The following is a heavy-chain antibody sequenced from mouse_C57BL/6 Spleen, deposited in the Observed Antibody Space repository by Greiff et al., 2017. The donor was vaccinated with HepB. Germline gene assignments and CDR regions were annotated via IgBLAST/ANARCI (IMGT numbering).Heavy chain of an antibody. Sequence: QVQLKQSGPGLVAPSQCLSITCTVSGFSLTSYGVSWVRQPPGKGLEWLGVIWGDGSTNYHSALIARLSINKDNSENQVFLKLNSLQTDDTATYYCAKSSMTTAFDYWGQGTTLTVSS. CDR3: AKSSMTTAFDY. CDR2: IWGDGST. V-gene: IGHV2-3*01. D-gene: IGHD1-1*01. J-gene: IGHJ2*01. CDR1: GFSLTSYG.